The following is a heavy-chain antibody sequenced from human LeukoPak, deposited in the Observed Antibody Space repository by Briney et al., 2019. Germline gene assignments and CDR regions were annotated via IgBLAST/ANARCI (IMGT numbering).Heavy chain of an antibody. D-gene: IGHD1-1*01. Sequence: AGGSLRLSCAASGFTFSRYWMSWMRQAPGKGLEWVANIKYDGYEEYYVDSVKGRFTISRDNAKNSLYLQLNSLRAEDTAVYYCKSGGAAPGSFDYWGQGTLVTVSP. CDR1: GFTFSRYW. CDR3: KSGGAAPGSFDY. V-gene: IGHV3-7*01. CDR2: IKYDGYEE. J-gene: IGHJ4*02.